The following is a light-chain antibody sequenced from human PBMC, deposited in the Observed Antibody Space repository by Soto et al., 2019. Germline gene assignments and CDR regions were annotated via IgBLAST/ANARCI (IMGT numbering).Light chain of an antibody. V-gene: IGKV3-11*01. CDR3: QQRSNWPPGIT. CDR1: QSVSSY. CDR2: DAS. J-gene: IGKJ4*01. Sequence: EIVLTQSPATLSLSPGEIATRSCRASQSVSSYLAWYQQKPGQAPRLLIYDASNRATGIPARFSGSGSGTDFTLTISSLEPEDFAVYYCQQRSNWPPGITFGGGTKVEIK.